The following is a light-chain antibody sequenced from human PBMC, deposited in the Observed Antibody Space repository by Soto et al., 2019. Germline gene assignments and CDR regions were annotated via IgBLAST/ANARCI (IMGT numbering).Light chain of an antibody. J-gene: IGLJ3*02. CDR1: SDDVGSYNL. CDR2: EGI. V-gene: IGLV2-23*01. CDR3: CSYASGSTWV. Sequence: QSVLTQPASVSGSPGQSITVSCTGTSDDVGSYNLVSWYQHHPGKAPKIMIYEGIKRPAGISSRFAGSTSGNTASLTLSGLQAEYEADYYCCSYASGSTWVFGGGTKLTVL.